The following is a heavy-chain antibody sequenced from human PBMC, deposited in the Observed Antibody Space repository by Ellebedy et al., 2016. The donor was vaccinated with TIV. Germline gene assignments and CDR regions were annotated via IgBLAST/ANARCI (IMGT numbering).Heavy chain of an antibody. Sequence: SETLSLXCTVSGGSISSSSYYWGWIRQPPGKGLEWIGSIYYSGSTYYNPSLKSRVTISVDTSKKQFSLKLSSVTAADTAVYYCARTGRGFEDFDDWGQGTLVTVSS. CDR2: IYYSGST. J-gene: IGHJ4*02. D-gene: IGHD1-14*01. V-gene: IGHV4-39*01. CDR3: ARTGRGFEDFDD. CDR1: GGSISSSSYY.